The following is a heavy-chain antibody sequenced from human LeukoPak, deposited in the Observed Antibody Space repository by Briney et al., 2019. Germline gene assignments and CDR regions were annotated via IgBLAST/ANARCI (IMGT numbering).Heavy chain of an antibody. V-gene: IGHV4-61*01. CDR2: IYYSGST. CDR3: ARDIGLTTLGYFDL. D-gene: IGHD3-10*02. Sequence: SETLSLTCTVSGGSVSSGSYYWSWIRQPPGKGLEWIGYIYYSGSTNYNPSLKSRVTISVDTSKNQFSLKLSSVTAADTAVYYCARDIGLTTLGYFDLWGRGTLVTVSS. CDR1: GGSVSSGSYY. J-gene: IGHJ2*01.